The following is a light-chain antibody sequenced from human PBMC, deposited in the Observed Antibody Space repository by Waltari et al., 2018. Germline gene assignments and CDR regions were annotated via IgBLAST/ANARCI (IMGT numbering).Light chain of an antibody. V-gene: IGLV2-14*01. CDR3: SSYTSSTTLYV. J-gene: IGLJ1*01. Sequence: QSPLTQPASVSGSPGQSITISCTGTSSDIGGYNYVSWYQQHPGKAPKLIIYEVTNRPSGGSNRFSGSKSGNPASLTISGLQAEDEADYHCSSYTSSTTLYVFGTGTKVTVL. CDR1: SSDIGGYNY. CDR2: EVT.